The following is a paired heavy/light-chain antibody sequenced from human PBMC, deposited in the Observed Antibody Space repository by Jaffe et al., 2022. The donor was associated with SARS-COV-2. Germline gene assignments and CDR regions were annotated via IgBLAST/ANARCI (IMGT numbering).Heavy chain of an antibody. CDR2: MRTGPHNYAT. V-gene: IGHV3-73*01. J-gene: IGHJ6*02. CDR3: SFYRPGYGIDV. CDR1: GFTFSDSD. Sequence: EVQLVESGGGLVQPGGSLKLSCSASGFTFSDSDIHWIRQASGKGLEGVGRMRTGPHNYATEYPASVRGRFTLSRDDSENTAQLQMSGLRTEDTAVYYCSFYRPGYGIDVWGQGTTVTVSS.
Light chain of an antibody. V-gene: IGLV1-51*02. J-gene: IGLJ1*01. CDR3: GAWDNNLSAEV. CDR1: SSNIGSNS. CDR2: GDN. Sequence: QSVLTQPPSVSAAPGQKVTISCSGSSSNIGSNSVSWYQQLPGTAPRLLTHGDNKRPSGIPDRFSGSKSGTSATLGITGLQTGDEADYYCGAWDNNLSAEVFGTGTKVTVL.